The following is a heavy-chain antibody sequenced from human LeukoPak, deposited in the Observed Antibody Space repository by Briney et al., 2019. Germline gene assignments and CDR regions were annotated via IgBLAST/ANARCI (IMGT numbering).Heavy chain of an antibody. CDR1: GGSISSSSYY. D-gene: IGHD3-22*01. CDR2: IYYSGST. V-gene: IGHV4-39*01. CDR3: AVYYYDSSGYFDY. J-gene: IGHJ4*02. Sequence: SETLSLTCTVSGGSISSSSYYWGWIRQPPGKGLVWIGSIYYSGSTYYNPSLKRRVTISVDTSKNQFSLKLSSVTAADTAVYYCAVYYYDSSGYFDYWGQGTLVTVSS.